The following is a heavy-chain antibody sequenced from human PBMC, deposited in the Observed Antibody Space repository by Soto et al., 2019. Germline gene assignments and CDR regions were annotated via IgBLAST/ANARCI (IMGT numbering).Heavy chain of an antibody. V-gene: IGHV3-23*01. CDR1: GFTFSTQS. Sequence: GGSLRLSCAASGFTFSTQSMTWVRQDPGKGLEWVSTITGSGGSTYYAASVQGRFTIFRDNSDNTMYLQMNNLRAEDTAIYYCSKVSSGWHDVFDILGQGTMVTVSS. CDR2: ITGSGGST. J-gene: IGHJ3*02. D-gene: IGHD6-19*01. CDR3: SKVSSGWHDVFDI.